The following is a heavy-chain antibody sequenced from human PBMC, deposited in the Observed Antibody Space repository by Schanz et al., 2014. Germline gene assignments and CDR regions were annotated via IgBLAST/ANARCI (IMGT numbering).Heavy chain of an antibody. Sequence: QVQLVQSGAEVRKPGASVKVSCKASGYTFISYGISWVRQAPGQGLEWLGWISGSNGNTNYTQKFQGRVTMTIDPYTSTAYMELRSLRSDDTAMYYCARGYGDSPTDFWGQGTLVTVSS. CDR2: ISGSNGNT. V-gene: IGHV1-18*01. CDR1: GYTFISYG. D-gene: IGHD4-17*01. CDR3: ARGYGDSPTDF. J-gene: IGHJ4*02.